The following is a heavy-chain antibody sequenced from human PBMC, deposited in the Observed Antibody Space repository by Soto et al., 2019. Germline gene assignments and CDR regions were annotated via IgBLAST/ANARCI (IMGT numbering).Heavy chain of an antibody. CDR3: THVRGLERWLYRLHH. Sequence: QITLKESGPSLVKPTQTLTLTCTSSGFSLTTTGVGVVLIRQPPGKALEWLALIYWDDDKHSSPSLRSRLTDNKDTTKNPVVITLTNVENADTGTYFCTHVRGLERWLYRLHHWGQGIQVTVSS. CDR2: IYWDDDK. J-gene: IGHJ1*01. D-gene: IGHD6-19*01. V-gene: IGHV2-5*02. CDR1: GFSLTTTGVG.